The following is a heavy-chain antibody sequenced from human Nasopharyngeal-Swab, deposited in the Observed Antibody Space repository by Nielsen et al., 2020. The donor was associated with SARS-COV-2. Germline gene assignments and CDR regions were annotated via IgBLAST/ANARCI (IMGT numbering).Heavy chain of an antibody. V-gene: IGHV3-23*01. J-gene: IGHJ6*02. Sequence: GESLKISCAASGFTFSSYATSWVRQAPGKGLEWVSAISGSGGSTYYADSVKGRFTISRDNSKNTLYLQMNSLRAEDTAVYYCAKDGGLTTFPYYDYYGMDVWGQGTTVTVSS. CDR2: ISGSGGST. D-gene: IGHD4/OR15-4a*01. CDR1: GFTFSSYA. CDR3: AKDGGLTTFPYYDYYGMDV.